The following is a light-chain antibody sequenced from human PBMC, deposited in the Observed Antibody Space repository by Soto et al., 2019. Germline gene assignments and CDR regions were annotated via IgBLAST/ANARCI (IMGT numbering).Light chain of an antibody. V-gene: IGLV1-44*01. CDR3: AAWDDSLSGWV. J-gene: IGLJ3*02. Sequence: QSVLTQTPSASGTPGQRVTMSCSGSSSNIGRNTVSWFQQLPGTAPKLLIYSNNQRPSGVPDRFSGSKSGTSASLAISGLQSKDEADYDCAAWDDSLSGWVFGGGTKLTVL. CDR1: SSNIGRNT. CDR2: SNN.